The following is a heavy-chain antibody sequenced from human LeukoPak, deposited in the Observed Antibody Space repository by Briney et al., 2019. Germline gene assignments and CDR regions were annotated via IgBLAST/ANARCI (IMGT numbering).Heavy chain of an antibody. J-gene: IGHJ4*02. CDR1: GFTFSSYS. CDR2: ISSSSSYI. D-gene: IGHD5-24*01. V-gene: IGHV3-21*01. CDR3: ARDHDGYHDY. Sequence: PGGSLRLSCAASGFTFSSYSMNWVRQAPGKGLEWVSSISSSSSYIYYADSVEGRFTISRDNAKNSLYLQMNSLRAEDTAVYYCARDHDGYHDYWGQGTLVTVSS.